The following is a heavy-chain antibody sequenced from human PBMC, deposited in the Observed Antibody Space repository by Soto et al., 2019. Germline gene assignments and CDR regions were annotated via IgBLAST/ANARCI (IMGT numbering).Heavy chain of an antibody. CDR3: ARRVGATHNYYYYGMDV. D-gene: IGHD1-26*01. J-gene: IGHJ6*02. Sequence: QLQLQESGPGRVKPSETLSLTCTVSGGSISSSSYYWGWIGHPPGKGLEGIGSIYYSGSTYYNPSLKSRVTISVDTSKNQFSLKLSSVTAADTAVYYCARRVGATHNYYYYGMDVWGQGTTVTVSS. CDR1: GGSISSSSYY. CDR2: IYYSGST. V-gene: IGHV4-39*01.